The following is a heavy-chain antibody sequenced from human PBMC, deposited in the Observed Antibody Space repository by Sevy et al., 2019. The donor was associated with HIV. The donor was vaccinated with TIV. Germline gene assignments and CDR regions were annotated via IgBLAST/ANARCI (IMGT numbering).Heavy chain of an antibody. CDR2: IFPGDSDT. D-gene: IGHD1-26*01. V-gene: IGHV5-51*01. J-gene: IGHJ6*02. CDR1: GYSFTTYW. Sequence: GESLKISCKGSGYSFTTYWIGWVRQMPGKGLEWMGIIFPGDSDTRYSPSCQGQVTISADNSISTAYLQGSSLKASDTAMYYCARARGIPHYYYGMDVWGQGTTVTVSS. CDR3: ARARGIPHYYYGMDV.